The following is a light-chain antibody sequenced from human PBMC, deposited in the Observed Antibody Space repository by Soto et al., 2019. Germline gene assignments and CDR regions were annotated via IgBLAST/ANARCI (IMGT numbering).Light chain of an antibody. CDR3: ETWDSNTHTV. J-gene: IGLJ3*02. CDR1: SGHSSYI. V-gene: IGLV4-60*02. Sequence: QLVLTQSSSASASLGSSVKLTCTLSSGHSSYIIAWHQQQPGKAPRYLMKLEGSGSYNKGSGVPARFSGSSSGADRYLTISNLQFDDEADYYCETWDSNTHTVFGGGTKLTVL. CDR2: LEGSGSY.